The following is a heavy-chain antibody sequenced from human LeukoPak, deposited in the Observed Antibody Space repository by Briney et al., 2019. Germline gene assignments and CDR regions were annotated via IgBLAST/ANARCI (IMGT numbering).Heavy chain of an antibody. Sequence: SETLSLTCAVSGYSISSGYYWGWIRQPPGKGLEWIGSIYHSGSPYYNPSLKSRVTISVDTSKNQFSLTLSSVTAADTAVYYCARLSAGVALAYCGGDCYYPDYWGQGTLVTVSS. V-gene: IGHV4-38-2*01. J-gene: IGHJ4*02. CDR1: GYSISSGYY. CDR2: IYHSGSP. D-gene: IGHD2-21*01. CDR3: ARLSAGVALAYCGGDCYYPDY.